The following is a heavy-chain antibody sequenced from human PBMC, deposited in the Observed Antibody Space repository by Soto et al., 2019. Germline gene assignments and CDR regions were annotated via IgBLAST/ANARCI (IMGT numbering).Heavy chain of an antibody. J-gene: IGHJ6*02. D-gene: IGHD2-2*02. CDR3: ARYCSSTSCYKLYGMHV. CDR2: IDPSYSYT. V-gene: IGHV5-10-1*01. CDR1: GYSFTSYW. Sequence: GESLKISCKGSGYSFTSYWIIWVRQMPGKGLEWMGRIDPSYSYTKYNPSFQGHVTISADKSISTAYLQWSSLKASDTAMYFCARYCSSTSCYKLYGMHVWGQGTTVTVSS.